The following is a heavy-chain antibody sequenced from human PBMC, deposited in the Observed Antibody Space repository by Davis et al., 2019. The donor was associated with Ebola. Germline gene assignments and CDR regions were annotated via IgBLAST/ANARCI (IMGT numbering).Heavy chain of an antibody. D-gene: IGHD3-22*01. J-gene: IGHJ4*02. V-gene: IGHV3-7*01. CDR1: GFIFTSYW. CDR3: TREVVEMTTTKMAEYFDS. CDR2: IKEDGSET. Sequence: GESLKISCAASGFIFTSYWMSWVRQAPGKGPEWVANIKEDGSETHYVDSVKGRFTISRDNVKKSLYLQMSSLRAEDTAVYYCTREVVEMTTTKMAEYFDSWGQGTLVTVSS.